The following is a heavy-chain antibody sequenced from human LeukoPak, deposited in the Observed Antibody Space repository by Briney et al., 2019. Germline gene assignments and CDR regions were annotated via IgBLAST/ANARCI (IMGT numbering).Heavy chain of an antibody. J-gene: IGHJ4*02. CDR2: ISLTGLT. Sequence: SGTLSLTCGVSGGSISNTNWWSWVRQPPGQGLEWIGEISLTGLTHYNPSLESRVTVSLDKSKNQLSLNLISVTAADTAVYYCSRENGAFSPFGYWGQGTLVTVLS. V-gene: IGHV4-4*02. D-gene: IGHD2-8*01. CDR3: SRENGAFSPFGY. CDR1: GGSISNTNW.